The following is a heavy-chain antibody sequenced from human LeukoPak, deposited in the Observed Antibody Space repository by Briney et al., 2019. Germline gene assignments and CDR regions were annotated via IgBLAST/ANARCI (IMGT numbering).Heavy chain of an antibody. Sequence: SETLSLTCAVYGGSFSDYYWTWIRQPPGKGLEWIGEIKQSENTNYNPSLKSRVTISIDPSKNQISLKLNSVTAADTAVYFCAREGLRNAYNPRGYWGQGTLVTVSS. J-gene: IGHJ4*02. V-gene: IGHV4-34*01. CDR1: GGSFSDYY. CDR3: AREGLRNAYNPRGY. D-gene: IGHD5-24*01. CDR2: IKQSENT.